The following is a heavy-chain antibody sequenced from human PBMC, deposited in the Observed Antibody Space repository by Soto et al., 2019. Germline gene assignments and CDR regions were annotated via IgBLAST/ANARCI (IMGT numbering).Heavy chain of an antibody. J-gene: IGHJ4*02. CDR2: ISTYYANT. Sequence: QVQLVQSGAEVKKPGASVKVSCKASGYTFTSYGISWVLQAPGQGLEWMGWISTYYANTNYAQNLRGRVTMTTDTSTSTAYMELRSLRSDDTAVYYCARDPPRLYNSGQGLDYWGQGTLVTVSS. CDR3: ARDPPRLYNSGQGLDY. V-gene: IGHV1-18*04. D-gene: IGHD5-18*01. CDR1: GYTFTSYG.